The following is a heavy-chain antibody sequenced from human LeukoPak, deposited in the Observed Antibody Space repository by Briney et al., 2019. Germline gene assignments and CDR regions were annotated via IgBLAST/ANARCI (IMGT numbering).Heavy chain of an antibody. V-gene: IGHV3-23*01. Sequence: PGGSLRLSCAAAGFTFSSNAMSWVRQAPGKGLEWVSAMSGSGGDTYYADSVKGRFTISRDNSKNTVYLQMNSLRVEDTAVYFCPRDHTGTDDYWGQGTLVTVSS. CDR2: MSGSGGDT. J-gene: IGHJ4*02. D-gene: IGHD1-26*01. CDR1: GFTFSSNA. CDR3: PRDHTGTDDY.